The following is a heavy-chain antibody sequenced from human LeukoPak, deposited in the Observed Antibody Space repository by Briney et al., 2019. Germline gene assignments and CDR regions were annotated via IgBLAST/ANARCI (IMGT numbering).Heavy chain of an antibody. Sequence: PGGSLRLSCVASGFIFGAYALSWVRQTPGKGLEWVSALGAGGDTHYADSVKGRFTISRDNFKNTLYLQLHSLRVEDTAVYYCARAQPPYPLLTLWGQGTLVTVSS. CDR3: ARAQPPYPLLTL. J-gene: IGHJ1*01. D-gene: IGHD3-10*01. CDR1: GFIFGAYA. CDR2: LGAGGDT. V-gene: IGHV3-23*01.